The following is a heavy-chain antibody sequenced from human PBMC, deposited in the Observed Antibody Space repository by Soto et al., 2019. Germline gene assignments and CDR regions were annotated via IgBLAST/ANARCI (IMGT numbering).Heavy chain of an antibody. CDR1: GYTFTSYD. CDR2: MNPNSGNT. V-gene: IGHV1-8*01. D-gene: IGHD3-3*01. Sequence: GASVKVSCKASGYTFTSYDINWVRQATGQGLEWMGWMNPNSGNTGYAQKFQGRVTMTRNTSISTAYMELSSLRSEDTAVYYCARGILSGITIFGVVIPEADLLYYYYMDVWGKGTTLTVSS. CDR3: ARGILSGITIFGVVIPEADLLYYYYMDV. J-gene: IGHJ6*03.